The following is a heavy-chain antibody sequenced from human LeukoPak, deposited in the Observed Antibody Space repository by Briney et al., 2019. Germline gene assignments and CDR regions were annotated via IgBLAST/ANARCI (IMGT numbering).Heavy chain of an antibody. CDR2: IKQDGSEK. CDR1: GFTFSYYW. D-gene: IGHD3-22*01. CDR3: ARDYYDSSGYVEPVNAFDI. V-gene: IGHV3-7*01. J-gene: IGHJ3*02. Sequence: GGSLRLSCAASGFTFSYYWMSWVRQAPGKGLEWVANIKQDGSEKYYVDSVKGRFTISRDNSKNTLYLQMGSLRAEDMAVYYCARDYYDSSGYVEPVNAFDIWGQGTMVTVSS.